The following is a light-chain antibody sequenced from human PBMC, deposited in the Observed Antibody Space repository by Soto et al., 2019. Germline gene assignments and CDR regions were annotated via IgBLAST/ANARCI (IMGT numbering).Light chain of an antibody. CDR2: DVS. CDR1: SSDVGDYNS. V-gene: IGLV2-11*01. J-gene: IGLJ1*01. CDR3: TSYTSNITLDV. Sequence: QSVLTQPRSVSGSPGQSVTVSCIGTSSDVGDYNSVSWYQQHPGKAPKLMIYDVSKRPSGVPDRFSGSKSGNTASLTISGLQAEDEADYYCTSYTSNITLDVFGTGTKVTVL.